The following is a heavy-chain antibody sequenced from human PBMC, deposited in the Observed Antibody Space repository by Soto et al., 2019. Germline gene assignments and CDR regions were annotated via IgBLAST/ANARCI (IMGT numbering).Heavy chain of an antibody. V-gene: IGHV1-69*13. CDR1: GCTFSSYA. Sequence: RASVKVSCKASGCTFSSYAISWVRQAPGQGLEWMGGIIPIFGTANYAQKFQGRVTITADESTSTAYMELSSLRSEDTAVYYCARVPSYYDSSGPFDYWGQGTLVTVSS. J-gene: IGHJ4*02. CDR3: ARVPSYYDSSGPFDY. CDR2: IIPIFGTA. D-gene: IGHD3-22*01.